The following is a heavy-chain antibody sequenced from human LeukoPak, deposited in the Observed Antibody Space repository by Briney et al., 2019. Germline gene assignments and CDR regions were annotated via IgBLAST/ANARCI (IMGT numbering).Heavy chain of an antibody. CDR3: ARQRGDEYYYETIGYDYVGSQFDP. V-gene: IGHV4-39*01. CDR1: GASISSYY. Sequence: SETLSLTCTVSGASISSYYWGWIRQPPGKGLEWIGSVYYSGSTYYNPSLKSRVTISVDTSKNQFSLKLSSVTAADTAVYYCARQRGDEYYYETIGYDYVGSQFDPWGQGTLVTVSS. J-gene: IGHJ5*02. CDR2: VYYSGST. D-gene: IGHD3-22*01.